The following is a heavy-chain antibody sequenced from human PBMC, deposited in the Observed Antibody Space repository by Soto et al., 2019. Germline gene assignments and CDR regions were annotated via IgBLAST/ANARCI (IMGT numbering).Heavy chain of an antibody. V-gene: IGHV4-30-2*01. CDR1: GGSISSGGYS. J-gene: IGHJ5*02. CDR2: IYHSGST. D-gene: IGHD6-13*01. Sequence: QLQLQESGSGLVKPSQTLSLTCAVSGGSISSGGYSWSWIRQPPGKGLEWIGYIYHSGSTYYNPSLKSRVTISVDRSKNQFSLKLSSVTAADTAVYYCARVNSSWPNNWFDPWGQGTLVTVSS. CDR3: ARVNSSWPNNWFDP.